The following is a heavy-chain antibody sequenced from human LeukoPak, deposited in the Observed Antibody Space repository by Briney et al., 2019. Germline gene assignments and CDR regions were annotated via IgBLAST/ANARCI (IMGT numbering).Heavy chain of an antibody. J-gene: IGHJ4*02. D-gene: IGHD2-2*01. Sequence: GGSLRLSCAASGFNFNTYSMTGVRQPPGEGREWVSYISSSSSTIFYGDSVKGRFTISRDNAKSSLYLQMNSLRAEDTAVYDCARDEPDGGSASWGQGAVVTVSS. V-gene: IGHV3-48*01. CDR3: ARDEPDGGSAS. CDR2: ISSSSSTI. CDR1: GFNFNTYS.